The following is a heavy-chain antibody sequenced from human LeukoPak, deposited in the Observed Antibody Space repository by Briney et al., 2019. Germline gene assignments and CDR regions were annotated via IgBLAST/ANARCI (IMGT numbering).Heavy chain of an antibody. CDR2: IKPKTDGETT. D-gene: IGHD2-21*01. V-gene: IGHV3-15*07. Sequence: GGSLRLSCAASGFTFRNYWRNWFGKPPGRGRRWVGRIKPKTDGETTEYAAPVKDRFSISRDDSKSMMYLQMNSLKTEDTAVYYCITPLPYSAQGGQGTLVTVSS. CDR3: ITPLPYSAQ. J-gene: IGHJ4*02. CDR1: GFTFRNYW.